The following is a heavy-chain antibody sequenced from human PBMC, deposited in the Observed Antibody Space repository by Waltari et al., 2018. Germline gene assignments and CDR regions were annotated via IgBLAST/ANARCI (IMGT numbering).Heavy chain of an antibody. J-gene: IGHJ4*02. CDR2: ISYDGSNK. V-gene: IGHV3-30-3*01. CDR1: GFPFSCST. CDR3: ARNGDYYDSAAYYRP. D-gene: IGHD3-22*01. Sequence: QAQLVPSGGGVVQPGRSLRRSCAASGFPFSCSTVNWLRQPPGKGLEWVAAISYDGSNKHYADTVKGRFSISRENTKNTLHLQMDSLRPEDTAVYYCARNGDYYDSAAYYRPWGQGTLVTVSS.